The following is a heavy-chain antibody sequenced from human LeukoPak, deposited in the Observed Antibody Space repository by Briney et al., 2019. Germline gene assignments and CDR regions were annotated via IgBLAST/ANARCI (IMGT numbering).Heavy chain of an antibody. Sequence: KPSETLSLTCAVYGGSFSGYYWSWIRQPPGKGLEWIGEINHSGSTNYNPSLKSRVTISVDTSKNQFSLKLSSATAADTAVYYCASRSTYYYGSGSSENWFDPWGQGTLVTVSS. CDR3: ASRSTYYYGSGSSENWFDP. V-gene: IGHV4-34*01. CDR2: INHSGST. J-gene: IGHJ5*02. CDR1: GGSFSGYY. D-gene: IGHD3-10*01.